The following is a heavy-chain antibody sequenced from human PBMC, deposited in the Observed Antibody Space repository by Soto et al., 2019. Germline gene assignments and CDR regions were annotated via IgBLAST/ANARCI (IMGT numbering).Heavy chain of an antibody. Sequence: GSLRLSCAASGFTFSSYGMHWVRQAPGKGLEWVAVIWYDGSNKYYADSVKGRFTISRDNSKNTLYLQMNSLRAEDTAVYYCARAKKPRGTPYSSSYYFDYWGQGTLVTVSS. J-gene: IGHJ4*02. CDR1: GFTFSSYG. D-gene: IGHD6-6*01. CDR3: ARAKKPRGTPYSSSYYFDY. CDR2: IWYDGSNK. V-gene: IGHV3-33*08.